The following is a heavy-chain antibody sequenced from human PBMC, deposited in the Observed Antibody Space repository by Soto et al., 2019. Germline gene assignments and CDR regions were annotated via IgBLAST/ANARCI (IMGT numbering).Heavy chain of an antibody. CDR3: ARDYEVGVPAAYDY. CDR2: ISSSSSYI. Sequence: EVQLVESGGGLVKPGGSLRLSCAASGFTFSRYSMNWVRQAPGKGLEWVSSISSSSSYIYYADSVKGRFTISRDNAKNSLYLQMNSLRAEDTAVYYCARDYEVGVPAAYDYWGQGTLVTVSS. V-gene: IGHV3-21*01. D-gene: IGHD2-2*01. J-gene: IGHJ4*02. CDR1: GFTFSRYS.